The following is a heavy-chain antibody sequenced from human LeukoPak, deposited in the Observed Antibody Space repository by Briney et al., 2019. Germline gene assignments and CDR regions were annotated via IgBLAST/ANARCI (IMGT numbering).Heavy chain of an antibody. CDR3: ARAANYGLRAGDFDY. Sequence: GSSVKVSCKASGGTFSSYAISWVRQAPGQGLEWMGGIIPIFGTANYAQKFQGRVTITADESTSTAYMELSGLRSEDTAVYYCARAANYGLRAGDFDYWGQGTLVTVSS. CDR1: GGTFSSYA. CDR2: IIPIFGTA. D-gene: IGHD3-16*01. J-gene: IGHJ4*02. V-gene: IGHV1-69*01.